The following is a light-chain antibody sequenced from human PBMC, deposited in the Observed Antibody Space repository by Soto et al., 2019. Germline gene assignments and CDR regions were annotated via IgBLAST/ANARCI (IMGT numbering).Light chain of an antibody. Sequence: IPMTQSPSSLSASVGDRVTITCRASQGIRKDLGWYQQKSGKAPKLLIYATSTLQSGVPSRFSGSGSGTDFTLTISGLQPEDFAIYYCLQGYNYPRTFGEGTKVEIK. CDR2: ATS. V-gene: IGKV1-6*01. J-gene: IGKJ4*01. CDR3: LQGYNYPRT. CDR1: QGIRKD.